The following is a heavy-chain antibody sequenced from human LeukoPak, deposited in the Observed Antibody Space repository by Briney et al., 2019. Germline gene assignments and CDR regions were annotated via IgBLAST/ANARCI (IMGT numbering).Heavy chain of an antibody. V-gene: IGHV1-2*02. J-gene: IGHJ4*02. Sequence: ASVKVSCKASGYTFTTNGISWVRQAPGQGLEWMGWINPNSGGTNSSQKFQDRVTLTRDTSISTAYMELGSLRSDDTAIYYCARAYGSGSSYHPDYWGQGTLVTVSS. CDR1: GYTFTTNG. D-gene: IGHD3-10*01. CDR2: INPNSGGT. CDR3: ARAYGSGSSYHPDY.